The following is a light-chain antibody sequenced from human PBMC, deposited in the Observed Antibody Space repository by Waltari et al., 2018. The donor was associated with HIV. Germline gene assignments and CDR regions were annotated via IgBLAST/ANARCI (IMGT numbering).Light chain of an antibody. CDR1: SLSTYY. CDR2: GKN. V-gene: IGLV3-19*01. Sequence: SSELTQVPAVSVALGQTVRITCQGDSLSTYYASWYQQKPGQAPRLVFYGKNSRPSGSADRFSGASSGNTASLTVTGAQAEDDADYYCNSRDSSGNPVVFGGGTKLTVL. J-gene: IGLJ2*01. CDR3: NSRDSSGNPVV.